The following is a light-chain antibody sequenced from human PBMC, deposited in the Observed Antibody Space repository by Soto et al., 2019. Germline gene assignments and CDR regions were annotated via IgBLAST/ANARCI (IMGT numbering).Light chain of an antibody. J-gene: IGLJ2*01. V-gene: IGLV1-44*01. CDR2: SKD. Sequence: QSVLTQPPSVSATPGQGVTLSCSGGDSNIGSTAVNWYQQLPGTAPKLLIYSKDQRPSGVPDRFAGFKSGTSASLAISGLQSEDEADYYCAAWDDSLDGVVFGGGTKLTVL. CDR1: DSNIGSTA. CDR3: AAWDDSLDGVV.